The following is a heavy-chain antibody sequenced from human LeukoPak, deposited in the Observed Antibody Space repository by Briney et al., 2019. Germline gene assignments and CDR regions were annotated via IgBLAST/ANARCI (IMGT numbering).Heavy chain of an antibody. D-gene: IGHD3-3*01. CDR1: GYTFTSYA. CDR2: INTNTGNP. CDR3: ARDPRITIFGVVIYYYYGMDV. J-gene: IGHJ6*02. Sequence: ASVKVSCKASGYTFTSYAMNWVRQAPGQGLEWMGWINTNTGNPTYAQGFTGRFVFSLDTSVSTAYLQISSLKAKDTAVYYCARDPRITIFGVVIYYYYGMDVWGQGTTVTVSS. V-gene: IGHV7-4-1*02.